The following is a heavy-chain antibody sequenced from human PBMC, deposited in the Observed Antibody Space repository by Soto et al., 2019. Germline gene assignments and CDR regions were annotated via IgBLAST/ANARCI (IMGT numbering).Heavy chain of an antibody. J-gene: IGHJ4*02. CDR2: INAGNGNT. V-gene: IGHV1-3*01. CDR3: ARVGPSQWLVRVLESYYFDY. CDR1: GYTFTSYA. D-gene: IGHD6-19*01. Sequence: ASVKVSCKASGYTFTSYAMHWVRQAPGQRLEWMGWINAGNGNTKYSQKFQGRVTITRDTSASTAYMELSSLRSEDTAVYYCARVGPSQWLVRVLESYYFDYWGQGTLVTVSS.